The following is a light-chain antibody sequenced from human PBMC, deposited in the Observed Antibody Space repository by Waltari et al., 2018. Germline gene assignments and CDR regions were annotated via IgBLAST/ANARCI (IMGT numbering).Light chain of an antibody. CDR3: QVWDANTDPGV. CDR2: YDN. CDR1: NIESKS. V-gene: IGLV3-21*01. Sequence: SYVLTQPPSVSVAPGETARITCGGNNIESKSVHWYRQRPGQAPVVVISYDNDRAAGIPERFSGCNSGNTATLTISRVEAGYEADYYCQVWDANTDPGVFGTGTEVTVL. J-gene: IGLJ1*01.